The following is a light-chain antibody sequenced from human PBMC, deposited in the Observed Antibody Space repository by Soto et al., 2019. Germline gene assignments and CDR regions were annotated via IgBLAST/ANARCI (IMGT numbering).Light chain of an antibody. J-gene: IGKJ2*01. CDR1: QTVDSRF. CDR2: GTS. Sequence: EIVLTQSPGTLSLSPGERATLSCRASQTVDSRFLAWYQQKPGQAPRLLISGTSSRATGIPDRFSGSGSGTDFTLIIRRLEPEDFAVYYCQQYSSPAMYTFGQGTKLEIK. V-gene: IGKV3-20*01. CDR3: QQYSSPAMYT.